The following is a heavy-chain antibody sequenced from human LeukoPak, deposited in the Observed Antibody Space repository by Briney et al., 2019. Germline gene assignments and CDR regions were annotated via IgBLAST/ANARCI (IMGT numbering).Heavy chain of an antibody. V-gene: IGHV3-30*02. Sequence: GGSLRLSCAASGFNFSIYGMHWVRQAPGKGLEWVTFVRYDQSATVYADSVQGRFAISRDNSKNTVYLQMNSLGVEDTALYFCVKDQGECPGSRCYLRFLEYWGQGTLVIVSS. CDR3: VKDQGECPGSRCYLRFLEY. J-gene: IGHJ4*02. CDR2: VRYDQSAT. D-gene: IGHD3-3*01. CDR1: GFNFSIYG.